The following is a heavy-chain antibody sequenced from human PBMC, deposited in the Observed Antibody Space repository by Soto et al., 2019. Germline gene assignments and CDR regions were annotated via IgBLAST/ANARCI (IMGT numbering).Heavy chain of an antibody. CDR1: GGSISSYY. Sequence: PSVTLSLTCTVSGGSISSYYWSWIRKPPGNGLEYIGHVYVSGSTKYNPSLKSRATISRDTSKNEFSLKLTSVTAADTAIYYCARGDSDLAVSEAAYWGQGTLVTVSS. V-gene: IGHV4-59*01. D-gene: IGHD2-15*01. J-gene: IGHJ1*01. CDR3: ARGDSDLAVSEAAY. CDR2: VYVSGST.